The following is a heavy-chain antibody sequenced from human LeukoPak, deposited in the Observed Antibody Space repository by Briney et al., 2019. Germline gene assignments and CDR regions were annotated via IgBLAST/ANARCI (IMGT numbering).Heavy chain of an antibody. CDR1: GGTFSSYA. CDR2: IIPIFGTA. Sequence: ASVKVSCKASGGTFSSYAISWVRQAPRQGLEWMGGIIPIFGTANYAQKFQGRVTITADESTSTAYMELSSLRSEDTAVYYCARAHIVAVPAATHNWFDPWGQGTLVTVSS. D-gene: IGHD2-2*01. CDR3: ARAHIVAVPAATHNWFDP. V-gene: IGHV1-69*01. J-gene: IGHJ5*02.